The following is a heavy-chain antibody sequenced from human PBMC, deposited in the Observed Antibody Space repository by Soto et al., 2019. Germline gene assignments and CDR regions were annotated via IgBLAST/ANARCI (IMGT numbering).Heavy chain of an antibody. Sequence: PGESLKISCKGSGYSFTSYWIGWVRQMPGKGLEWMGIIYPGDSDTRYSPSFQGQVTISADKSISTACLQWSSLKASDTAMYYCARRAYSSSFPNYYYYGMDVWGQGTTVTVSS. J-gene: IGHJ6*02. CDR2: IYPGDSDT. CDR3: ARRAYSSSFPNYYYYGMDV. D-gene: IGHD6-6*01. V-gene: IGHV5-51*01. CDR1: GYSFTSYW.